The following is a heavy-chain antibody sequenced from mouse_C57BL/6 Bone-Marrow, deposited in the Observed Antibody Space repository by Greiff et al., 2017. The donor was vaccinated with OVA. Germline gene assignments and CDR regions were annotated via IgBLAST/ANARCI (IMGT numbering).Heavy chain of an antibody. V-gene: IGHV5-16*01. CDR3: AREGGSSPMDY. J-gene: IGHJ4*01. CDR1: GFTFSDYY. Sequence: EVKLVESEGGLVQPGSSMKLSCTASGFTFSDYYMAWVRQVPEKGLEWVANINYDGSSTYYLDSLKSRFIISRDNAKNILYLQMSSLKSEDTATYYCAREGGSSPMDYWGQGTSVTVSS. D-gene: IGHD1-1*01. CDR2: INYDGSST.